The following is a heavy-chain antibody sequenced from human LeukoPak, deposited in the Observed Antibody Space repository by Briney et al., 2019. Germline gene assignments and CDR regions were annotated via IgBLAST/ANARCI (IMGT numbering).Heavy chain of an antibody. CDR2: IIPIFGTA. CDR1: GGTFSSYA. J-gene: IGHJ4*02. V-gene: IGHV1-69*13. CDR3: ARVPYYYDSSGYYSPTFTFDY. Sequence: GASVKVSCKASGGTFSSYAISWVRQAPGQGLEWMGGIIPIFGTANYAQKFQGRVTITADESTSTAYMELSSLRSEDTAVYYCARVPYYYDSSGYYSPTFTFDYWGQGTLVTVSS. D-gene: IGHD3-22*01.